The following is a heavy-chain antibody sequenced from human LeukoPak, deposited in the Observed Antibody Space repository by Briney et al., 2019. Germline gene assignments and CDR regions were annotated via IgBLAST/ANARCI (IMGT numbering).Heavy chain of an antibody. Sequence: KPSETLSLTCAVYGGSFSGYYWSWIRQPPGKGLEWIGEINHSGSTNYNPSLKSRVTISVDTSKNQFSLKLSSVTAADTAVYYCARGSGYYLMDYWGQGTLVTVSS. D-gene: IGHD3-22*01. V-gene: IGHV4-34*01. CDR3: ARGSGYYLMDY. J-gene: IGHJ4*02. CDR1: GGSFSGYY. CDR2: INHSGST.